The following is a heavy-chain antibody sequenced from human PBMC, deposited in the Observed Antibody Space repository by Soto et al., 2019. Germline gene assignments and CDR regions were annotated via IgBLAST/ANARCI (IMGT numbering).Heavy chain of an antibody. CDR1: GYTFTSYA. Sequence: ASVKVSCKASGYTFTSYAMHWVRQAPGQRLEWMGWINAGNGNTKYSQKFQGRVTITRDTSASTAYMELSSLRSEDTAVYYCARDQLKVWSGAIAVAAIDAFDIWGQGTMVTVSS. J-gene: IGHJ3*02. D-gene: IGHD6-19*01. CDR2: INAGNGNT. CDR3: ARDQLKVWSGAIAVAAIDAFDI. V-gene: IGHV1-3*01.